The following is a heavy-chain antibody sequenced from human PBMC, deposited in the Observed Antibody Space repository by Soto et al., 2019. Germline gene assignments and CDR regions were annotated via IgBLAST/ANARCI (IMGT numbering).Heavy chain of an antibody. Sequence: EVQLVESGGGLVKPGGSLRLSCAASGFTFSSYSMNWVRQAPGKGLEWVSFISSSSSYIYYADSVKGRFTISRDDAENSLHLQMNSLRAEDTAVYYCARVNGPNYFDYWGQGTLVTVSS. CDR3: ARVNGPNYFDY. V-gene: IGHV3-21*01. D-gene: IGHD2-8*01. J-gene: IGHJ4*02. CDR1: GFTFSSYS. CDR2: ISSSSSYI.